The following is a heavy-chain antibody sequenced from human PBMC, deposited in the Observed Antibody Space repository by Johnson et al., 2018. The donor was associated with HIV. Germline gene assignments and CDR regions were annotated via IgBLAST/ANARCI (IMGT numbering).Heavy chain of an antibody. Sequence: VQLVESGGGLVQPGGSLRLSCAASGFTFSSYWMSWVRQAPGKGLEWVANIKQDGSNKYYADSVKGRFTISRDNSKNTLYLQMNSLRAEDTAVYYCARGGYYYYSSGQDAFDIWGQGSMVTVSS. V-gene: IGHV3-7*01. CDR2: IKQDGSNK. D-gene: IGHD3-22*01. J-gene: IGHJ3*02. CDR1: GFTFSSYW. CDR3: ARGGYYYYSSGQDAFDI.